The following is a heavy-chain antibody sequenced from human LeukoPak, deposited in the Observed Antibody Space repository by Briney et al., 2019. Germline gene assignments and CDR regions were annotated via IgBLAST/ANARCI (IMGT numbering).Heavy chain of an antibody. J-gene: IGHJ6*02. D-gene: IGHD6-6*01. V-gene: IGHV5-51*01. CDR3: ARSISNSSFYYFYGLDV. Sequence: GESLKISCKGSGYRFTSYWIGWVRQVPGKGLEWMGIIYPGDSDTRYSPSFQGQVTISADKSIDTAYLQWSGLKASDTALYYCARSISNSSFYYFYGLDVWGQGTTVTVSS. CDR1: GYRFTSYW. CDR2: IYPGDSDT.